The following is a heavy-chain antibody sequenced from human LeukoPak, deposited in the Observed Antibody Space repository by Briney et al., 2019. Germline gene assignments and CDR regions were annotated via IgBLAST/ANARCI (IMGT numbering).Heavy chain of an antibody. Sequence: SETLSLTCTVSGYSISSGYYWGWIRQPPGKGLEWIGSIYHSGSTYYNPSLKSRVTISVDTSKNQFSLKLSSVTAADTAVYYCARGRRCSSTSCILNGPFDYWGQGTLVTVSS. D-gene: IGHD2-2*01. CDR1: GYSISSGYY. J-gene: IGHJ4*02. CDR2: IYHSGST. CDR3: ARGRRCSSTSCILNGPFDY. V-gene: IGHV4-38-2*02.